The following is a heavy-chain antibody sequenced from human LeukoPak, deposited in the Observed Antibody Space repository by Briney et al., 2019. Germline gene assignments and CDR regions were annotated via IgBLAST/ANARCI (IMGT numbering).Heavy chain of an antibody. CDR2: ISNSGGTI. J-gene: IGHJ4*02. V-gene: IGHV3-11*01. D-gene: IGHD4-11*01. Sequence: KSGGSLRLFCAASGFTFSDYYMTWIRQAPGKGLEWVSYISNSGGTIYYTDSVKGRFTISRDNAKNSLYLQMNSLRAEDTAVYYCARRYSNSFDYWGQGTLVTVSS. CDR1: GFTFSDYY. CDR3: ARRYSNSFDY.